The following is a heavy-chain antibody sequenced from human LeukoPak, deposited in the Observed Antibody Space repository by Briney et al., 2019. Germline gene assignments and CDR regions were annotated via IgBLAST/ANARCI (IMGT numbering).Heavy chain of an antibody. CDR3: ARLVVVAATRDY. Sequence: ASVKVSCKASGYPFTGYYMHWVRQAPGQGLEWMGRINPNSGGTNYAQKFQGRVTMTRDTSISTAYMELSRLRSDDTAVYYCARLVVVAATRDYWGQGTLVTVSS. CDR1: GYPFTGYY. CDR2: INPNSGGT. J-gene: IGHJ4*02. D-gene: IGHD2-15*01. V-gene: IGHV1-2*06.